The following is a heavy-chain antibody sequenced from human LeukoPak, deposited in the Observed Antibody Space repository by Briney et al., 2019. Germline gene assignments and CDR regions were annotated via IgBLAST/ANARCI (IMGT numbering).Heavy chain of an antibody. J-gene: IGHJ4*02. CDR2: INHSGST. Sequence: PSETLSLTCAVYGGSFSGYYWSWIRQPPGKGLEWIGEINHSGSTNYNPSLKSRVTISVDTSKNQFSLKLSSVTAADTAVYYCARGFKLPDNWGQGTLVTVSS. V-gene: IGHV4-34*01. CDR3: ARGFKLPDN. CDR1: GGSFSGYY.